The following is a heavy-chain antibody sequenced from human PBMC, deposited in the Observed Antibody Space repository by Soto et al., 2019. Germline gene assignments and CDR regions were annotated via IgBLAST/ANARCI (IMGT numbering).Heavy chain of an antibody. V-gene: IGHV3-13*04. J-gene: IGHJ3*01. Sequence: GGSLRLSCAASGFTFSSYDMHWVRQATGKGLEWVSAIGTAGDTYYPGSVKGRFTISRENAKNSLYLQMNSLRAGDTVVFFFARGGWEKWPLHFDFWAQGTAVPVS. CDR1: GFTFSSYD. CDR3: ARGGWEKWPLHFDF. D-gene: IGHD1-26*01. CDR2: IGTAGDT.